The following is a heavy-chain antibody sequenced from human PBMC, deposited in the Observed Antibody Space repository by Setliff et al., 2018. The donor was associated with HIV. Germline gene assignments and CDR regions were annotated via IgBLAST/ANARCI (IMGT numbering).Heavy chain of an antibody. D-gene: IGHD1-26*01. V-gene: IGHV1-18*01. CDR2: ISAYNGNT. Sequence: ASVKVSCKASGGTFSSSAINWVRQAPGQGLEWMGWISAYNGNTNYAQKLQGRVTMTTDTSTSTAYMELRGLRSDDTAVYYCAIGGGELPPLADYYYYYGMDVWGQGTTVTVSS. CDR1: GGTFSSSA. J-gene: IGHJ6*02. CDR3: AIGGGELPPLADYYYYYGMDV.